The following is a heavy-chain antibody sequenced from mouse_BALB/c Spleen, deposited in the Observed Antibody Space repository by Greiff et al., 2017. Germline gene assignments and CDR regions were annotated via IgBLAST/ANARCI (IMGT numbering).Heavy chain of an antibody. CDR1: GYTFTSYY. Sequence: QVQLKQSGAELVKPGASVKLSCKASGYTFTSYYMYWVKQRPGQGLEWIGEINPSNGGTNFNEKFKSKATLTVDKSSSTAYMQLSSLTSEDSAVYYCTRITTATRGYYAMDYWGQGTSVTVSS. CDR3: TRITTATRGYYAMDY. J-gene: IGHJ4*01. V-gene: IGHV1S81*02. D-gene: IGHD1-2*01. CDR2: INPSNGGT.